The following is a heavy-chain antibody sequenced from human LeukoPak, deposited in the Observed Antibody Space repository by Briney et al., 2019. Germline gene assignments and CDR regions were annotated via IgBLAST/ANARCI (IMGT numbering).Heavy chain of an antibody. CDR3: VRHQKRGSGYFYY. CDR2: IYYSGST. CDR1: GGSISSSSYY. Sequence: SETLSLTCTVSGGSISSSSYYWGWIRQPPGKGLEWIGSIYYSGSTYYNPSLKSRVTISVDTSKNQFSLKLSSVTAADTAVYYCVRHQKRGSGYFYYWGQGTLVTVSS. J-gene: IGHJ4*02. D-gene: IGHD3-22*01. V-gene: IGHV4-39*01.